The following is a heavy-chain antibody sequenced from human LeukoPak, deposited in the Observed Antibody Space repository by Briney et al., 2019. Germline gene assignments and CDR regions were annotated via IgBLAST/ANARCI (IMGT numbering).Heavy chain of an antibody. CDR2: IYYSGST. Sequence: SETLSLTCTVSSGSISSYYWSWIRQPPGKGLEWIGYIYYSGSTNYNPSLKSRVTISVDTSKNQFSLKLSSVTAADTAVYYCARGHYYDSSGYSFDYWGQGTLVTVSS. CDR1: SGSISSYY. J-gene: IGHJ4*02. D-gene: IGHD3-22*01. CDR3: ARGHYYDSSGYSFDY. V-gene: IGHV4-59*08.